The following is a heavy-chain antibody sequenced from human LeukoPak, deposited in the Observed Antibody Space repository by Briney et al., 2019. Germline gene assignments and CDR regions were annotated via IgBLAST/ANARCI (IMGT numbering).Heavy chain of an antibody. CDR3: ARDSRLLYVFDP. CDR1: GGSISSYY. Sequence: SETLSLTXTVSGGSISSYYWSWIRQPPGKGLEWIGYIYYSGSTNYNPSLKSRVTISVDTSKNQFSLKLSSVTAADTAVYYCARDSRLLYVFDPWGQRTLVTVSS. D-gene: IGHD2-8*01. J-gene: IGHJ5*02. CDR2: IYYSGST. V-gene: IGHV4-59*01.